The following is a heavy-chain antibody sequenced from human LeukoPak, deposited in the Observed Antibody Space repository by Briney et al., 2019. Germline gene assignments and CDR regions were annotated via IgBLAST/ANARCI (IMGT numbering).Heavy chain of an antibody. V-gene: IGHV1-18*01. D-gene: IGHD5-18*01. J-gene: IGHJ4*02. CDR2: ISAYNGNT. CDR3: ARGDTAMVEKSFDY. Sequence: AASVKVSCKASGYTFTSYGISWVRQAPGQGLEWMGWISAYNGNTNYAQKLQGRVTMTTDTSTSTAYMELSSLRSEDTAVYYCARGDTAMVEKSFDYWGQGTLVTVSS. CDR1: GYTFTSYG.